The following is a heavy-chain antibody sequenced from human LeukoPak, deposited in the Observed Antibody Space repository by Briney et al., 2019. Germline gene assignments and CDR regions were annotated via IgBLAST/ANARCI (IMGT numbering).Heavy chain of an antibody. CDR1: GYSISSGYY. D-gene: IGHD6-13*01. V-gene: IGHV4-38-2*02. J-gene: IGHJ5*02. CDR2: IYHSGST. CDR3: ARPPGIAAAWFDP. Sequence: SETLSLTCTVSGYSISSGYYWGWIRQPPGKGLEWIGSIYHSGSTYYNPSLKSRVTISVDTSKDQFSLKLTSVTAADTAVYYCARPPGIAAAWFDPWGQGTLVTVSS.